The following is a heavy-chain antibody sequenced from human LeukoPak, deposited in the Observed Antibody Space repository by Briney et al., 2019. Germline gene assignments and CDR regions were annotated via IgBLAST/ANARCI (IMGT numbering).Heavy chain of an antibody. J-gene: IGHJ4*02. Sequence: ASVKVSCKASGYTFTGYYMHWVRQAPGQGLEWMGWINPNSGGTNYAQKFQGRVTMTRDTSISTAYMELSRLRSDDTAVYYCARDIWDSSGWYKGPYYFDYWGQGTLVTVSS. CDR3: ARDIWDSSGWYKGPYYFDY. CDR1: GYTFTGYY. CDR2: INPNSGGT. V-gene: IGHV1-2*02. D-gene: IGHD6-19*01.